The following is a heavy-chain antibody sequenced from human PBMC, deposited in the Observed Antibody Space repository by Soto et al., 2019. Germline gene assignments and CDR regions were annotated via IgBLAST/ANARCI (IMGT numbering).Heavy chain of an antibody. J-gene: IGHJ4*02. V-gene: IGHV3-23*01. CDR3: AKLAFDYGDEIDY. Sequence: EVQLLESGGGLVQPGGSLRLSCAASEFTFSSYALSWVRQAPGKGLEWVSAISGSGGSTYYADSVKGRFTISRDNSKNTLYLQMNSLRAEDTAVYYCAKLAFDYGDEIDYWGQGTLVTVSS. CDR1: EFTFSSYA. CDR2: ISGSGGST. D-gene: IGHD4-17*01.